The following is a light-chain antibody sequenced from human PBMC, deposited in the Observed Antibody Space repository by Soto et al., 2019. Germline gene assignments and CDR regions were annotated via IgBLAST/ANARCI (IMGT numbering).Light chain of an antibody. CDR1: QSVSSN. Sequence: EIVMTQSPATLSVSPGERATLSCRASQSVSSNLAWYQQKPGQAPRLLTYGASTRATGIPARFSGGGSGTEFTLTISSLQSEDFAVYYCQQFNNWPLTFGGGTKVEIK. CDR2: GAS. CDR3: QQFNNWPLT. V-gene: IGKV3-15*01. J-gene: IGKJ4*01.